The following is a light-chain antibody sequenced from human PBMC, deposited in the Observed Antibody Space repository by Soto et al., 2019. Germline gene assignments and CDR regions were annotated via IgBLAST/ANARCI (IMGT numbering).Light chain of an antibody. J-gene: IGKJ3*01. CDR3: QQYASSPRFT. Sequence: LSLSPGERATLSCRASQSVSSSYLAWYQQKPGQAPRLLIYGASSRATGIPDRFSGSGSGTDFTLTISRLEPEDFAVYYCQQYASSPRFTFGPGTKGDIK. V-gene: IGKV3-20*01. CDR2: GAS. CDR1: QSVSSSY.